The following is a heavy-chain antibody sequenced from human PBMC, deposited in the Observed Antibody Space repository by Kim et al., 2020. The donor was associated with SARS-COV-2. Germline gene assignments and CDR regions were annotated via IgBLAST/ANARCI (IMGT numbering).Heavy chain of an antibody. CDR1: GGSISSSSYY. J-gene: IGHJ2*01. CDR2: IYYSGNT. CDR3: ARHLRNWYFDL. Sequence: SETLSLTCTVSGGSISSSSYYWGWIRQPPGKGLEWVATIYYSGNTYDNPSLKSRVTISVDTSKNQFSLKLSSVTAADTAVYYCARHLRNWYFDLWGRGTLVTVSS. V-gene: IGHV4-39*01.